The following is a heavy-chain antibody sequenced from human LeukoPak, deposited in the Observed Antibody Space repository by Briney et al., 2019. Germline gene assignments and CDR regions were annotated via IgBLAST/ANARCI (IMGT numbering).Heavy chain of an antibody. V-gene: IGHV1-18*01. CDR3: ARDRRIAVAGTIMSY. CDR2: ISPYNGNT. J-gene: IGHJ4*02. D-gene: IGHD6-19*01. Sequence: AAVTVSRKGSGYTFTSYGYSWLRHAPAQGLERLGWISPYNGNTNYAQKLQGRVTMTTDTSTSTAYMELRSLRSDDTAVYYCARDRRIAVAGTIMSYWGQGTLVTVSS. CDR1: GYTFTSYG.